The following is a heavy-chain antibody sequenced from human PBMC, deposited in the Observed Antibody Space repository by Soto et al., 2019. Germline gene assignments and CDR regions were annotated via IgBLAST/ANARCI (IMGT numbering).Heavy chain of an antibody. V-gene: IGHV3-74*01. CDR2: MNSDGSST. CDR1: GFTFSSYW. J-gene: IGHJ3*02. D-gene: IGHD6-6*01. Sequence: EVQLVESGGGLVQPGGSLRLSCAASGFTFSSYWMHWVRQAPGKGLVWVSRMNSDGSSTSYADSVKGRFTISRDNAKNTLYLQMNSLRAEDTAVYYCAREGGELVADAFDIWGQGTMVTVSS. CDR3: AREGGELVADAFDI.